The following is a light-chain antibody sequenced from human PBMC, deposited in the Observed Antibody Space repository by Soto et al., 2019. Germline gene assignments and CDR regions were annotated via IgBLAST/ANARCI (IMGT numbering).Light chain of an antibody. CDR2: GAS. Sequence: EVLLTQSPPTLSLAPGERATLSCRASQSVGNNLAWYQQKPGQAPRLLIYGASSRATGIPDRFSGTGSETDFTLTISRLEPEDFAVYYCQQYDNSPITFGQGTRLEIK. J-gene: IGKJ5*01. CDR3: QQYDNSPIT. V-gene: IGKV3-20*01. CDR1: QSVGNN.